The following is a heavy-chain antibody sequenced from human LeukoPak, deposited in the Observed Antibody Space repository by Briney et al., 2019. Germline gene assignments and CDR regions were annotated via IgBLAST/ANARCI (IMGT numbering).Heavy chain of an antibody. CDR1: GWSVSINY. CDR3: ARVPGAYGSGTYYV. CDR2: IYSGGTT. Sequence: GESLRLSCAASGWSVSINYMSWVRQAPGKGLEWGSVIYSGGTTDYVDSVKGRFTISRDNSKNTLFLQMNSLRAEDTAVYYCARVPGAYGSGTYYVWGQGTRVTVSS. J-gene: IGHJ4*02. D-gene: IGHD3-10*01. V-gene: IGHV3-53*01.